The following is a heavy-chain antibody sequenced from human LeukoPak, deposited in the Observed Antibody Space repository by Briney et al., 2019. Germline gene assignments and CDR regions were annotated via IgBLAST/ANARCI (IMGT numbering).Heavy chain of an antibody. V-gene: IGHV3-33*01. CDR1: GFTFCSYG. Sequence: GGSLRLSCAASGFTFCSYGMHWVRQAPGKGLGWVAVIWYEGSNKYYADSVKGRFTNSRDNSKNTLYLQMNSLRAEDTAVYYCARDGALSSGYHIDIWGQGTMVTVPS. J-gene: IGHJ3*02. CDR2: IWYEGSNK. D-gene: IGHD3-22*01. CDR3: ARDGALSSGYHIDI.